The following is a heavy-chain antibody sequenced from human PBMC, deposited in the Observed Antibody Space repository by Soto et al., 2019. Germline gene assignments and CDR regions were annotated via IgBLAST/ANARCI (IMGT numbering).Heavy chain of an antibody. V-gene: IGHV6-1*01. Sequence: SQTLSLTCAISGDSVSSNTAAWNWIRQSPSRGLEWLGRTYYRSKWYNDYAVSVKSRITINPDTSKNQFSLKLSSVTAADTAVYYCARHLTYCSAGSCYSDFPYYGMDVWGQGTTVTVSS. D-gene: IGHD2-15*01. CDR3: ARHLTYCSAGSCYSDFPYYGMDV. J-gene: IGHJ6*02. CDR1: GDSVSSNTAA. CDR2: TYYRSKWYN.